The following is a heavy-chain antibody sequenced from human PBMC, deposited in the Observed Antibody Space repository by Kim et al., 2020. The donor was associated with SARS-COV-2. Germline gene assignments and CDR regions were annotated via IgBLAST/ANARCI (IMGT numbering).Heavy chain of an antibody. J-gene: IGHJ6*02. CDR2: ITWDGGST. CDR1: GFTFDDYT. Sequence: GGSLRLSCAASGFTFDDYTMHWVRQAPGKGLEWVSLITWDGGSTYYADSVKGRFTISRDNSKNSLYLQMNSLRTEDTALYYCAKDILRYYGMDVWGQGTTVTVSS. D-gene: IGHD3-3*01. CDR3: AKDILRYYGMDV. V-gene: IGHV3-43*01.